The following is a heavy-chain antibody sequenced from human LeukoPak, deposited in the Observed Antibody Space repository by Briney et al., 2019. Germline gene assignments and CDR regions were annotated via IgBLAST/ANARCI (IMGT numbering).Heavy chain of an antibody. J-gene: IGHJ4*02. V-gene: IGHV3-23*01. CDR2: VSGSGGST. CDR1: GFSFSNYA. D-gene: IGHD5-12*01. Sequence: PGGSLRLSCAASGFSFSNYAMTWVRQAPGKGLEWVSSVSGSGGSTYYADSVKGRFTISRDNSKNSLYLQMHSLRAEDTAVYYCAKESLYSGYIYYFDSWGLGTLVTVSS. CDR3: AKESLYSGYIYYFDS.